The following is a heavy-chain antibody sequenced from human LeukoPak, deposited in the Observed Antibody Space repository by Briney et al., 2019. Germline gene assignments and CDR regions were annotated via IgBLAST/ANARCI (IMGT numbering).Heavy chain of an antibody. CDR3: ARHMVWITNFYYYMDV. CDR2: IDYSGST. J-gene: IGHJ6*03. CDR1: GGTMSSRSHY. Sequence: PSETLSLTCTVSGGTMSSRSHYWGWIRQPPGKGLEWIGSIDYSGSTYYNPSLGSRVTISVDTSKNQSSLKLTSVTAADTAVYYCARHMVWITNFYYYMDVWGKGTTVTVSS. V-gene: IGHV4-39*01. D-gene: IGHD3-10*01.